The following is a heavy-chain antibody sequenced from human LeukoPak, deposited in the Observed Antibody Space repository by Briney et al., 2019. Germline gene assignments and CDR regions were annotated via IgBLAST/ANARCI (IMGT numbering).Heavy chain of an antibody. CDR2: IIPIFGTA. CDR1: GGTFSSYA. D-gene: IGHD3-10*01. V-gene: IGHV1-69*06. CDR3: ARSPSPSTLLWFGELFCY. J-gene: IGHJ4*02. Sequence: SVKVSCKASGGTFSSYAISWVRQAPGQGLEWMGGIIPIFGTANYAQKFQGRVTITADKSTSTAYMELSSLRSEDTAVYYCARSPSPSTLLWFGELFCYWGQGTLVTASS.